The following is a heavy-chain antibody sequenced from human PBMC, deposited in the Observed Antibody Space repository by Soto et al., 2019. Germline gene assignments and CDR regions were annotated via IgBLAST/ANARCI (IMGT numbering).Heavy chain of an antibody. J-gene: IGHJ4*02. CDR2: IYWDDDK. CDR3: AHHPYYGSGSYSFDY. D-gene: IGHD3-10*01. V-gene: IGHV2-5*02. CDR1: GFSLSTSGVG. Sequence: QITLKESGPTLVKPTQTLTLTCTFSGFSLSTSGVGVGWIRQPPGKALEWLAVIYWDDDKRYRTSLKSRLTITKDTSKNQVVLTMTNMDPVDTATYYCAHHPYYGSGSYSFDYWGQGTLVIVSS.